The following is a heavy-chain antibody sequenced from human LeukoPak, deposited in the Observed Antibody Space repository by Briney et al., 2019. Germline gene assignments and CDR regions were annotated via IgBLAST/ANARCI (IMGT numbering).Heavy chain of an antibody. CDR1: GFTFSSNY. CDR3: ARAAGDHVAFDI. J-gene: IGHJ3*02. D-gene: IGHD2-21*02. Sequence: GGSLRLSCAAWGFTFSSNYTSWVRQAPGKGLEWVSVIYSGGSTYYSDSVKGRFTISRDNSKNTLYLQMNSLRAEDTAVYYCARAAGDHVAFDIWGQGTMVTVSS. CDR2: IYSGGST. V-gene: IGHV3-53*01.